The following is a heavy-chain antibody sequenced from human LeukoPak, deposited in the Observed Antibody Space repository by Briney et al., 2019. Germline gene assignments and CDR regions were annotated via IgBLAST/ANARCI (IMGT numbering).Heavy chain of an antibody. J-gene: IGHJ4*02. D-gene: IGHD6-13*01. V-gene: IGHV1-46*01. Sequence: ASVKVSCKASGYTFTSYYIHWVRQAPGQGLEWMGRINPSGGSTRYAQKFQGRVTMTRDTSTSTVYMELSSLRSEDTAVYYCARDPSSSWSYFDYWGQGTLVTVSS. CDR2: INPSGGST. CDR3: ARDPSSSWSYFDY. CDR1: GYTFTSYY.